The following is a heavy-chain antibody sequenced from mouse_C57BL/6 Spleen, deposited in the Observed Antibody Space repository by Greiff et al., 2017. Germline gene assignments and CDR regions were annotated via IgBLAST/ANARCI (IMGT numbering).Heavy chain of an antibody. CDR1: GYAFSSAW. Sequence: VQLQQSGPELVKPGASVKISCKASGYAFSSAWMNWVKQRPGKGLEWIGRIYPGDGDTNYNGKFKGKATLTADKSSSTAYMQLSSLTSEDSAVYYCAKDGNYDCYFGCKGQGTTLTVSS. CDR2: IYPGDGDT. J-gene: IGHJ2*01. CDR3: AKDGNYDCYFGC. V-gene: IGHV1-82*01. D-gene: IGHD2-1*01.